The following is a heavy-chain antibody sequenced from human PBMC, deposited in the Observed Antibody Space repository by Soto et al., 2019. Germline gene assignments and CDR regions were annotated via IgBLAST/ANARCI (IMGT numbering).Heavy chain of an antibody. Sequence: SETLSLTCAVSGGSISSGGYSWSWIRQPPGKGLEWIGYIYHSGSTYYNPSLKSRVTISVDRSKNQFSLKLRSVTAADTALYYCAAAGGLGAVAADYWGQGTLVTVSS. CDR2: IYHSGST. CDR1: GGSISSGGYS. D-gene: IGHD6-19*01. CDR3: AAAGGLGAVAADY. J-gene: IGHJ4*02. V-gene: IGHV4-30-2*01.